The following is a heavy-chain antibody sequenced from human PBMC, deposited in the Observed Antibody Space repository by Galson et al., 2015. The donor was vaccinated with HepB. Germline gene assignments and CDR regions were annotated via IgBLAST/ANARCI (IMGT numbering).Heavy chain of an antibody. V-gene: IGHV5-51*01. CDR2: IYPGDLNT. CDR1: GYSFSKYW. CDR3: ARQGGSSGKLDL. D-gene: IGHD6-19*01. J-gene: IGHJ4*02. Sequence: QSGAEVKKPGESLKISCKTSGYSFSKYWIVWVRQMAGKGLESMGIIYPGDLNTKYSPTFEGRVIISADKSTDTAYVEWTSLKTSDSAMYYCARQGGSSGKLDLWGLGTLVTVS.